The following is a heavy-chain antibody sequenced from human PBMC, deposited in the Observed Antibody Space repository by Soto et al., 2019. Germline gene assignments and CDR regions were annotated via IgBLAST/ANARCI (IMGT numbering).Heavy chain of an antibody. CDR1: GYSFTSYW. Sequence: GESVKISCKGSGYSFTSYWIRWVRQMPGKGLEWMGRIDPSDSYTNYSPSFQGHVTISADKSISTAYLQWSSLKASDTAMYYCPRHGAYSSGWFKYYYGMDVWGQGTTVTVSS. D-gene: IGHD6-19*01. J-gene: IGHJ6*02. CDR3: PRHGAYSSGWFKYYYGMDV. V-gene: IGHV5-10-1*01. CDR2: IDPSDSYT.